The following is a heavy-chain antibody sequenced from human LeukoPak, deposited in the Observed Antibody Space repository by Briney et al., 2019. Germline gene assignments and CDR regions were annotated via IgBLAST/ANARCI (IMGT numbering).Heavy chain of an antibody. V-gene: IGHV1-18*04. CDR3: VRDGRVHSSPYRGFDY. D-gene: IGHD6-13*01. J-gene: IGHJ4*02. Sequence: ASVTVSCQSSSYTFTRYGIRGVRQAPGHGGEGMGWISAYKGKTNYAQQLQGRVTMTKDTSTSTAYMEPRSLRSDDTGVYYCVRDGRVHSSPYRGFDYGRRGPLVSVSS. CDR2: ISAYKGKT. CDR1: SYTFTRYG.